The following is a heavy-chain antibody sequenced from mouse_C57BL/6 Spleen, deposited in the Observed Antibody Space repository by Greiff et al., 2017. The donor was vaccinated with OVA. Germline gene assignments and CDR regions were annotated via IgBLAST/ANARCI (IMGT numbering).Heavy chain of an antibody. J-gene: IGHJ2*01. Sequence: LVESGAELVRPGASVTLSCKASGYTFTDYEMHWVKQTPVHGLEWIGAIDPETGGTAYNQKFKGKAILTADKSSSTAYMELRSLTSEDSAVYYCTRYDSNHDYWGQGTTLTVSS. CDR3: TRYDSNHDY. CDR1: GYTFTDYE. D-gene: IGHD2-5*01. V-gene: IGHV1-15*01. CDR2: IDPETGGT.